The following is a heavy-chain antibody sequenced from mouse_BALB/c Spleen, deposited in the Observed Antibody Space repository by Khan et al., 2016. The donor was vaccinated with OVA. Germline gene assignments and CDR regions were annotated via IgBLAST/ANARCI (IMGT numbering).Heavy chain of an antibody. CDR1: VYSFSTYY. CDR2: IDPFNGAT. V-gene: IGHV1S135*01. Sequence: QQSGPELMKPGASVKISCKASVYSFSTYYIHWVTRSHGKTLEWIGYIDPFNGATTYNQKFKGKATLTVDKSSSTAYMHLTSLTSEDSAVYYCARHGSTSWFAYWGQGTLVTVSA. D-gene: IGHD1-1*01. CDR3: ARHGSTSWFAY. J-gene: IGHJ3*01.